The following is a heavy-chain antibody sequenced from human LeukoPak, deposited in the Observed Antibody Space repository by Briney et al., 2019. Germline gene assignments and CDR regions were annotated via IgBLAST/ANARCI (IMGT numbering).Heavy chain of an antibody. CDR1: GFTVSSNY. D-gene: IGHD3-10*01. V-gene: IGHV3-66*01. J-gene: IGHJ4*02. Sequence: GGSLRLSCAASGFTVSSNYMSWVRQATGKGLEWVSVIYSGGSTYYADSVKGRFTISRDNSKNTLYLQMNSLRAEDTAVYYCARVGLWFGESMEDYWGQGTLVTVSS. CDR3: ARVGLWFGESMEDY. CDR2: IYSGGST.